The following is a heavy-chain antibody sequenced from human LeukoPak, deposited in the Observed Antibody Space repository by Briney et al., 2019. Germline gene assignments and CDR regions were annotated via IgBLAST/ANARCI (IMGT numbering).Heavy chain of an antibody. V-gene: IGHV1-69*04. CDR1: GGTFSSYA. D-gene: IGHD6-13*01. J-gene: IGHJ3*02. Sequence: SVKVSCKASGGTFSSYAVSWVRQAPGQGLEWMGRIIPILGIANYAQKFQGRVTITADKSTSTAYMELSSLRSEDTAVYYCARIAAAEAFDIWGQGTMVTVSS. CDR3: ARIAAAEAFDI. CDR2: IIPILGIA.